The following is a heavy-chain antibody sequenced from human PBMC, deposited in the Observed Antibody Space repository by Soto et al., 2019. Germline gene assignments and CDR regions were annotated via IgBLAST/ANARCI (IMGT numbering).Heavy chain of an antibody. Sequence: GASVKVSCKASGGTFSSYTISWVRQAPGQGLEWMGRIIPILGIANYAQKFQGRVTITADKSTSTAYMELSSLRSEDTAVYYCARDLDYGDYYYYYMDVWGKGTTVTVSS. CDR2: IIPILGIA. CDR1: GGTFSSYT. V-gene: IGHV1-69*04. CDR3: ARDLDYGDYYYYYMDV. D-gene: IGHD4-17*01. J-gene: IGHJ6*03.